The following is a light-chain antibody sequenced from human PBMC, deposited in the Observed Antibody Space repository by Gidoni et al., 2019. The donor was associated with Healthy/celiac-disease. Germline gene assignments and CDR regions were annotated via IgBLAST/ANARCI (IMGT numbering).Light chain of an antibody. CDR3: QQYGSSPRT. CDR2: GAS. V-gene: IGKV3-20*01. Sequence: EIVLTQSPGTLSLSPGERATLSCRASQSVSSSYLAWYQQKPGQAPRLLIYGASSRATGIPDRFSGSGSGTDFTRTISRLEPEDFAVYYCQQYGSSPRTFXXXTRLEIK. J-gene: IGKJ5*01. CDR1: QSVSSSY.